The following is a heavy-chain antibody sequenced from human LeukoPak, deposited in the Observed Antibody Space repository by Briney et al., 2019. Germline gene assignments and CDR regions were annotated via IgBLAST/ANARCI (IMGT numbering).Heavy chain of an antibody. CDR3: ARTGSSWRTYYYYYMDV. Sequence: SETLSLTCTVSGGSISSYYWSWIRQPAGKGLEWIGRIYISVNTNYNPSLKSRVTISVDTSKNQFSLKLSSVTAADTAVYYCARTGSSWRTYYYYYMDVWGKGTTVTVSS. CDR2: IYISVNT. J-gene: IGHJ6*03. V-gene: IGHV4-4*07. CDR1: GGSISSYY. D-gene: IGHD6-13*01.